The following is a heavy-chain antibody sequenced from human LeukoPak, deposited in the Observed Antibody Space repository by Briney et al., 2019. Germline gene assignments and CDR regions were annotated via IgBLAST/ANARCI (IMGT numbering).Heavy chain of an antibody. CDR2: ISGSGGST. V-gene: IGHV3-23*01. D-gene: IGHD3-10*01. CDR3: AISMVRGVIIRGPFRY. Sequence: GGSLRLSCAASGFTFSSYAMSWVRQAPGKGLEWVSAISGSGGSTYYADSVKGRFTISRDNSKNTLYLQMNSLRAEDTAVYYCAISMVRGVIIRGPFRYWVQGTLVTVSS. CDR1: GFTFSSYA. J-gene: IGHJ4*02.